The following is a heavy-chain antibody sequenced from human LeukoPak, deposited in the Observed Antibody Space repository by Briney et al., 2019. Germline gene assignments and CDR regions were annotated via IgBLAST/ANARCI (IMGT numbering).Heavy chain of an antibody. CDR1: GYTFTGYY. Sequence: ASVKVSCKASGYTFTGYYMHWVRQAPGQGLEWMGWINPNSGGTNYAQKFQGRVTMTRDTSISTAYMELSRLRSDDTAVYYCAIRRDFGATPVIFGHWGPGTQVTVSS. D-gene: IGHD4-17*01. CDR2: INPNSGGT. CDR3: AIRRDFGATPVIFGH. V-gene: IGHV1-2*02. J-gene: IGHJ4*02.